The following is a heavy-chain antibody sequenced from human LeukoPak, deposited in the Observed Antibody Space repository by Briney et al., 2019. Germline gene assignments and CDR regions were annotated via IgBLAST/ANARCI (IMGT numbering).Heavy chain of an antibody. J-gene: IGHJ4*02. V-gene: IGHV3-21*01. D-gene: IGHD5-12*01. Sequence: GGSLRLSCAASGFTFDDYGLSWVRQAPGKGLEWVSSIRSSTTYVYYADSVKGRFTISRDNAKNSLYLQMNSLRAEDTAVYYCARGPGYDYSDYWGQGTLVTVSS. CDR1: GFTFDDYG. CDR2: IRSSTTYV. CDR3: ARGPGYDYSDY.